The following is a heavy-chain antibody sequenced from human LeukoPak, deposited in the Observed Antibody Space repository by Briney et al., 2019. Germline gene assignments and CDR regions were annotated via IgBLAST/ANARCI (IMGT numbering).Heavy chain of an antibody. D-gene: IGHD3-3*01. J-gene: IGHJ3*02. V-gene: IGHV1-46*01. CDR1: GYTFTSYY. CDR2: INPSGGST. Sequence: GASVKVSCKASGYTFTSYYMHWVRQAPGQGLEWMGIINPSGGSTSYAQKFQGRVTMTRDTSTSTVYMELSSLRSEDTAVYYCARDGWENYFWSRGAFDIWGQGTMVTVSS. CDR3: ARDGWENYFWSRGAFDI.